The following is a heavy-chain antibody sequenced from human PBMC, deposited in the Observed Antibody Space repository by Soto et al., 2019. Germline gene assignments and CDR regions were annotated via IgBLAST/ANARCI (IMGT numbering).Heavy chain of an antibody. Sequence: LRLSCAASGFTFSSYWMSWVRQAPGKGLEWVANIKQDGSEKYYVDSVKGRFTISRDNAKNSLYLQMNSLRAEDTAVYYCVGQLVEDDAFDIWGQGTMVTVS. J-gene: IGHJ3*02. CDR3: VGQLVEDDAFDI. V-gene: IGHV3-7*01. CDR1: GFTFSSYW. D-gene: IGHD6-6*01. CDR2: IKQDGSEK.